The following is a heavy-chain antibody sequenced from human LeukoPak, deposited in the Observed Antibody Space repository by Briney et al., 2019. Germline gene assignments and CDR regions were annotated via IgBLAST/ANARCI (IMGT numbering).Heavy chain of an antibody. CDR3: ARGVSSGSDY. V-gene: IGHV4-59*08. J-gene: IGHJ4*02. CDR2: IYYSGSA. D-gene: IGHD3-10*01. Sequence: SETLSLTCTVSGGSISSYYWSWIRQPPGKGLEWIGYIYYSGSANYNPSLKSRVTISVDTSKNQFSLKLSSVTAADTAVYYCARGVSSGSDYWGQGTLVTVSS. CDR1: GGSISSYY.